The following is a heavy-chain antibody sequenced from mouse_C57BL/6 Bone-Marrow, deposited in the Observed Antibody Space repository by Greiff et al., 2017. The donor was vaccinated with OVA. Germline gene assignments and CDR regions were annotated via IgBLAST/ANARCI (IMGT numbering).Heavy chain of an antibody. CDR2: IYPGSGNT. J-gene: IGHJ4*01. Sequence: QVQLQSGAELVRPGASVKLSCKASGYTFTDYYINWVKQRPGQGLEWIARIYPGSGNTYYNEKFKGKATLTAEKSSSTAYMQLSSLTSEDSAVYFCARADYYGSSYDAMDYWGQGTSVTVSS. CDR1: GYTFTDYY. D-gene: IGHD1-1*01. CDR3: ARADYYGSSYDAMDY. V-gene: IGHV1-76*01.